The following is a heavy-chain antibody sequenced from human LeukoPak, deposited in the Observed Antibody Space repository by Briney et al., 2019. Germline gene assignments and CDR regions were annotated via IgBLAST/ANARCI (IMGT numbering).Heavy chain of an antibody. CDR1: GGSINSCY. Sequence: KPSETLSLTCTVSGGSINSCYWSWIRQPPGKELEWIGYIYFTGSTNYNPSLKSRVTISLDTSRNQFSLKLTSVTAADTAVYYCARDASIAGPGIINWGQGIRVTVSS. CDR3: ARDASIAGPGIIN. CDR2: IYFTGST. J-gene: IGHJ4*02. D-gene: IGHD6-6*01. V-gene: IGHV4-59*01.